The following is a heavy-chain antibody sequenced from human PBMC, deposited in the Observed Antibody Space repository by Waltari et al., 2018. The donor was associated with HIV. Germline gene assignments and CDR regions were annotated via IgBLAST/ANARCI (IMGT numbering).Heavy chain of an antibody. CDR2: IIPIFGTA. CDR1: ASTCTSYA. Sequence: QAQLVQSGAEVKKPGSSVQVSCKASASTCTSYAISWVRQAPGQGLEWMGGIIPIFGTANYAQKFQGRVTITADESTSTAYMELSSLRSEDTAVYYCARDLLGGTAMVKGGYFDLWGRGTLVTVSS. J-gene: IGHJ2*01. CDR3: ARDLLGGTAMVKGGYFDL. D-gene: IGHD5-18*01. V-gene: IGHV1-69*01.